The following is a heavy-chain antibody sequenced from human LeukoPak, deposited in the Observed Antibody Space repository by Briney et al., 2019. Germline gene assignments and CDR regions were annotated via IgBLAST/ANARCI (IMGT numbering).Heavy chain of an antibody. CDR2: IWYDGSNK. CDR1: GFTFSSYG. Sequence: GRSLRLSRAASGFTFSSYGMHWVRQAPGKGLEWVAVIWYDGSNKYYADSVKGRFTISRDNSKNTLYLQMNSLRAEDTAVYYCAKGGIAAQDGEDYWGQGTLVTVSS. CDR3: AKGGIAAQDGEDY. V-gene: IGHV3-33*06. J-gene: IGHJ4*02. D-gene: IGHD6-13*01.